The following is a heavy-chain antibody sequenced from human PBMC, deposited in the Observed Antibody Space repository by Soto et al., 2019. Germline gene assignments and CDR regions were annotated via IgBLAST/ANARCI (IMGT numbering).Heavy chain of an antibody. V-gene: IGHV3-30*18. CDR1: EFTFSSYG. CDR2: ISYDGSNK. J-gene: IGHJ4*02. D-gene: IGHD3-10*01. CDR3: AKDGVVRGVAYFDY. Sequence: GGSLRLSCAASEFTFSSYGMNWVRQAPGKGLEWVAVISYDGSNKYYADSVKGRFTISRDNSKNTLYLQMNSLRAEDTAVYYCAKDGVVRGVAYFDYWGQGTLVTVSS.